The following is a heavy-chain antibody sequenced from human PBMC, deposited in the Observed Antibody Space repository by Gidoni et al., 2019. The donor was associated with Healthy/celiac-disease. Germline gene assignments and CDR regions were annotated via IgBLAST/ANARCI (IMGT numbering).Heavy chain of an antibody. V-gene: IGHV4-31*03. Sequence: QVQLQESGPGLVKPSQSLSLTCTVSGGSISSGGYYWSWIRQHPGKGLEWIGYISYSGSTYYNPSLKSRVTISADTSKNQFSLKLSSVTAADTAVYYCARDSDEYSFDYWGQGTLVTVSS. CDR3: ARDSDEYSFDY. CDR2: ISYSGST. CDR1: GGSISSGGYY. D-gene: IGHD5-18*01. J-gene: IGHJ4*02.